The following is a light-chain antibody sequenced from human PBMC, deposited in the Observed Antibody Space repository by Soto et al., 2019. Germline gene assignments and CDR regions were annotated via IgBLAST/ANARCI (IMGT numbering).Light chain of an antibody. CDR1: SSDVGGYNY. Sequence: QSALTQPASVSGSPGQSITISCTGTSSDVGGYNYVSWYQQHPGKAPKLMIYDVSNRPSGVSNRFSGSKSGNTASLTISGVQAEEGGEYYCSSNKSSSPYVVFGGGTKPTVL. V-gene: IGLV2-14*01. CDR3: SSNKSSSPYVV. CDR2: DVS. J-gene: IGLJ2*01.